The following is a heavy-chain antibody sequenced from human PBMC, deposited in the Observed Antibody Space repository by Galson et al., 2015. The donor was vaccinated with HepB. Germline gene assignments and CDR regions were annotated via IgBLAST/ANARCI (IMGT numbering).Heavy chain of an antibody. CDR3: ARDRFHSLDY. J-gene: IGHJ4*02. Sequence: SVKVSYKASGYTFTTNGISWVRQAPGHGLEWLGWISINSGNTKYAQRLQGRVTLTKDTSTDTAYMELRGLTSDDAALYYCARDRFHSLDYWGQGTLVTVSS. V-gene: IGHV1-18*04. CDR1: GYTFTTNG. CDR2: ISINSGNT.